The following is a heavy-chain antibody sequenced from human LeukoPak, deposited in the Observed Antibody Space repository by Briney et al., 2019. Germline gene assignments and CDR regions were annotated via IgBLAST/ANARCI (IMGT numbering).Heavy chain of an antibody. D-gene: IGHD3-22*01. CDR3: ARDPGLYYYDSSGYRNWFDP. Sequence: SETLSLTCAVYGGSFSGYYWSWIRQPPGKGLEWIGEINHSGSTNYNPSLKSRVTISVDTSKNQFSLKLSSVTAADTAVYYCARDPGLYYYDSSGYRNWFDPWGQGTLVTVSS. J-gene: IGHJ5*02. V-gene: IGHV4-34*01. CDR1: GGSFSGYY. CDR2: INHSGST.